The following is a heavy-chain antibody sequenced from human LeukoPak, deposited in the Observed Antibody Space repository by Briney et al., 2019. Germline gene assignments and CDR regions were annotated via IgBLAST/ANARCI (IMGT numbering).Heavy chain of an antibody. CDR1: GFTLTHYW. CDR2: INSDGSST. D-gene: IGHD3-10*01. CDR3: VRPPAGEFRPFEY. J-gene: IGHJ4*02. Sequence: PGGSLRLSCAASGFTLTHYWMHWVRQAPGKGLVWVSRINSDGSSTSYADSVKGRFTISRDNAKNTLYLQMNSLRAEDTAVYYCVRPPAGEFRPFEYWGQGTLVTVSS. V-gene: IGHV3-74*01.